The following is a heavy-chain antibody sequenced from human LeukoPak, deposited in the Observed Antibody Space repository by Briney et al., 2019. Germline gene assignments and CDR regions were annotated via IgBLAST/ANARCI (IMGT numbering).Heavy chain of an antibody. CDR1: GYSFTNFG. CDR2: TSPYEDYP. J-gene: IGHJ3*01. D-gene: IGHD1-26*01. V-gene: IGHV1-18*01. CDR3: AKVDPPIIEGGRGEAFDV. Sequence: GASVKVSCKASGYSFTNFGITCVRQAPGQGLQWMGWTSPYEDYPTYAQKFQGRVTMTTETSTNTAYMELRSLTSDDTAVYYCAKVDPPIIEGGRGEAFDVWGQGTRVTVSS.